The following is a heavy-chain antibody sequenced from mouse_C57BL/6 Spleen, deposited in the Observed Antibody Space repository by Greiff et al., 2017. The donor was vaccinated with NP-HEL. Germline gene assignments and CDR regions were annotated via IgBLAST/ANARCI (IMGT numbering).Heavy chain of an antibody. CDR3: ARHWEGYAMDY. CDR2: ISNGGGST. V-gene: IGHV5-12*01. Sequence: EVKLMESGGGLVQPGGSLKLSCAASGFTFSDYYMYWVRQTPEKRLEWVAYISNGGGSTYYPDTVKGRFTISRDNAKNTLYLQMSRLKSEDTAMYYCARHWEGYAMDYWGQGTSVTVSS. D-gene: IGHD4-1*01. CDR1: GFTFSDYY. J-gene: IGHJ4*01.